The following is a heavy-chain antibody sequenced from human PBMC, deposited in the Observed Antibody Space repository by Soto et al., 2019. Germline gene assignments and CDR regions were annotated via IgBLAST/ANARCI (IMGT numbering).Heavy chain of an antibody. Sequence: SETLSLTCTVSGGSISSYYWSWIRQPPGKGLEWIGYIYYSGSTNYNPSLKSRVTISVDTSKNQFSLKLSSVTAADTAVYYCARDVVYSSSLSGMDVWGQGTTVTVSS. CDR1: GGSISSYY. V-gene: IGHV4-59*01. CDR2: IYYSGST. D-gene: IGHD6-6*01. J-gene: IGHJ6*02. CDR3: ARDVVYSSSLSGMDV.